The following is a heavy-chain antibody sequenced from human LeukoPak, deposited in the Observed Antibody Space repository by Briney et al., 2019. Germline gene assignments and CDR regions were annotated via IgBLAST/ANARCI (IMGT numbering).Heavy chain of an antibody. CDR1: GGTFSSYS. Sequence: ASVKVSCKDSGGTFSSYSISWVRQAPGQGLEWMGGIIPIFGTANYAQKFQGRVTITADESTSTAYMELSSLRSEDTAVYYCARVVRITMVRGVISYFDYWGQGTLVTVSS. D-gene: IGHD3-10*01. J-gene: IGHJ4*02. CDR2: IIPIFGTA. V-gene: IGHV1-69*13. CDR3: ARVVRITMVRGVISYFDY.